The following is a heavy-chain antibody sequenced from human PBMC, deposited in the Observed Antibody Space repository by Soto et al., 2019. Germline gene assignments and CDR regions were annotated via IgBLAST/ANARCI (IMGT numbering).Heavy chain of an antibody. CDR1: GFTFSDTL. CDR2: INPANGNT. J-gene: IGHJ3*01. CDR3: AGDIVSVGPRANDALDL. D-gene: IGHD1-26*01. V-gene: IGHV1-3*01. Sequence: QVQLVQSGAELKKPGASVNISCQASGFTFSDTLVNWVRQGPGQRLEWMGWINPANGNTRYSESFQGRVTISSPSSQSTADVALSDLTTEDTTVYYFAGDIVSVGPRANDALDLWGHGKRVNVSS.